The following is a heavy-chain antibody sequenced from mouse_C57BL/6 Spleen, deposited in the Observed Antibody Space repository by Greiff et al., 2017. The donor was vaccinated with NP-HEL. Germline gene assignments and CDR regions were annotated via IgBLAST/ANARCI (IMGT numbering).Heavy chain of an antibody. J-gene: IGHJ3*01. CDR2: IYSGGGYT. CDR3: ARDGVSRAWFAY. D-gene: IGHD1-1*01. CDR1: GYTFTNYW. V-gene: IGHV1-63*01. Sequence: QMQKSGAELVRQGTSVKMSCKAAGYTFTNYWIGWAKQRPGHGLEWIGDIYSGGGYTNYNEKFKGKATLTADKSSSTAFLQFSSLTSEDSAIYYCARDGVSRAWFAYWGQGTLVTVSS.